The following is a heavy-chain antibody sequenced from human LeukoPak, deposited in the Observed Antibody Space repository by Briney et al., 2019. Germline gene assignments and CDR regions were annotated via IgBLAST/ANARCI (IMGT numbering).Heavy chain of an antibody. CDR1: GFTFSSYG. J-gene: IGHJ4*02. D-gene: IGHD2-15*01. Sequence: GGSLRLSCAASGFTFSSYGMHWVRQAPGKGLEWVAFIRYDGSNKYYADSVKGRFTISRDNSKNTLYLQMNSLRAEDTAVYYCAKGLAAATRGVFDYWGQGTLVTVSS. CDR3: AKGLAAATRGVFDY. V-gene: IGHV3-30*02. CDR2: IRYDGSNK.